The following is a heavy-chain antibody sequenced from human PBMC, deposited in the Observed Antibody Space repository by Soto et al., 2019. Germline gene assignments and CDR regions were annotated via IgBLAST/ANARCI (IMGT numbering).Heavy chain of an antibody. Sequence: QVQLVQSGVEVREPGASVKVSCKASGYTFTSHGISWVRQAPGQGLEWTGWISVYNGNTYYAQKFQGRVTVSTDTSTSTADMELRSLRSDDTAIYYCARDALYYDSSGYYLYFDYWGQGVLVTVSS. CDR3: ARDALYYDSSGYYLYFDY. D-gene: IGHD3-22*01. CDR2: ISVYNGNT. CDR1: GYTFTSHG. J-gene: IGHJ4*02. V-gene: IGHV1-18*01.